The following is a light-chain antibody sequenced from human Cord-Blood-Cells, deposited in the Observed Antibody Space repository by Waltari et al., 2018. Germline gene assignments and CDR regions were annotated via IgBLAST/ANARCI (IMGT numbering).Light chain of an antibody. CDR2: AAS. V-gene: IGKV1-39*01. Sequence: DIQMTQSPHSLSASVGDRVTITCRASQSISSYLNWYQQKPGKAPKLLIYAASSLQSGVPSRFSGSGSGTDFTLTISSLQPEDFATYYCQQSYSTPRTFGQGTKVEIK. J-gene: IGKJ1*01. CDR3: QQSYSTPRT. CDR1: QSISSY.